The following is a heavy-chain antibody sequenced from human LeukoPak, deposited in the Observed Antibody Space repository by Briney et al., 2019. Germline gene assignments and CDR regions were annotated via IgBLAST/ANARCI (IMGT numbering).Heavy chain of an antibody. CDR2: TYWNGAST. Sequence: TGGSLRLSCAASGFTFDGYGMNWVRQAPGKGLEWVSGTYWNGASTGYADSVKGRFTISRDNAKKSLYLQMNSLRAEDTAFYYCARGAHDAFDIWGQGTMVTVSS. CDR1: GFTFDGYG. V-gene: IGHV3-20*04. CDR3: ARGAHDAFDI. J-gene: IGHJ3*02.